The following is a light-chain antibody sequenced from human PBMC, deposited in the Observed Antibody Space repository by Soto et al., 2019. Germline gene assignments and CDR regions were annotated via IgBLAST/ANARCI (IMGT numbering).Light chain of an antibody. Sequence: EIVLTQSPAALSVSPGERVTLSCRASQGIGSTLAWYQQKPGQTPRLLIYDSSTRATGIPARFSGSGSGTEVTLTINGLQSEDFAVYYCQRYNNWPLTFGGGTKVEIK. J-gene: IGKJ4*01. CDR1: QGIGST. CDR2: DSS. V-gene: IGKV3-15*01. CDR3: QRYNNWPLT.